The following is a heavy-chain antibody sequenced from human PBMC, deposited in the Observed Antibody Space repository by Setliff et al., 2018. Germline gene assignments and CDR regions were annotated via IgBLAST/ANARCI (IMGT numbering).Heavy chain of an antibody. V-gene: IGHV3-23*01. CDR1: GFTFSNYA. D-gene: IGHD2-2*01. Sequence: HPGGSLRLSCATSGFTFSNYAMGWVRQAPGKGLEWVSVITSSGRDTYYTDSVKGRFTISRDDSKNTLYLQMNSLRAEDTAVYYCAKEKYSSTWDQYFQYWGQGTLVTVSS. CDR3: AKEKYSSTWDQYFQY. J-gene: IGHJ1*01. CDR2: ITSSGRDT.